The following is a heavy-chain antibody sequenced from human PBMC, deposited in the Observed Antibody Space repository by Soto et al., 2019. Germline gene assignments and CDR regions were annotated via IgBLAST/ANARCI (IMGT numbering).Heavy chain of an antibody. J-gene: IGHJ4*02. CDR2: ISYDGSNK. Sequence: QVQLVESGGGVVQPGRSLRLSCAASGFTFSSYGMHWVRQAPGKGLEWVAVISYDGSNKYYADSVKGRFTISRDNSKNTLDLQRNSRRAEDTAVYYCAKGEGGYGDYEAAFDYWGQGTLVTVSS. D-gene: IGHD4-17*01. V-gene: IGHV3-30*18. CDR1: GFTFSSYG. CDR3: AKGEGGYGDYEAAFDY.